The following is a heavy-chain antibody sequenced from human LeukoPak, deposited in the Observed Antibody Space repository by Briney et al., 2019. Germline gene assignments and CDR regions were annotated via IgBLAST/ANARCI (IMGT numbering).Heavy chain of an antibody. CDR2: ISYDGSNK. CDR1: GFTFSSYA. CDR3: ARDRSRYCSGGSCYSGKDY. J-gene: IGHJ4*02. V-gene: IGHV3-30-3*01. D-gene: IGHD2-15*01. Sequence: PGRSLRLSCAASGFTFSSYAMHWVRQAPGKGLEWVAVISYDGSNKYYADSVKGRFTISRDNSKNTLYLQMNSLRAEDTAVYYCARDRSRYCSGGSCYSGKDYWGQGTLVTVSS.